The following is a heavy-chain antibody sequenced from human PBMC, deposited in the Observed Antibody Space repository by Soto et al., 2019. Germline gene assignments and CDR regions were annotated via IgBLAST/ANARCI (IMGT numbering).Heavy chain of an antibody. CDR1: GGSFSGYY. CDR3: ARQGPYGMDV. J-gene: IGHJ6*02. CDR2: VNHGGTS. Sequence: SETLSLTCAVHGGSFSGYYWDWIRQPPGKGLEWIGEVNHGGTSNYNPSLKSRVTISVDTSKNQFSLKLSSVTAADTAVYYCARQGPYGMDVWGQGTTVTVSS. V-gene: IGHV4-34*01.